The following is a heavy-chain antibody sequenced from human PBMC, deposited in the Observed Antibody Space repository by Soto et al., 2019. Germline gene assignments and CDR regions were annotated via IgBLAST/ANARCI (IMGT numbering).Heavy chain of an antibody. J-gene: IGHJ4*02. CDR1: GGSISSGGYS. V-gene: IGHV4-30-2*01. D-gene: IGHD6-13*01. CDR2: MYHSGST. Sequence: SETLSLTCTVSGGSISSGGYSWSWIRQPPGKGLEWIGYMYHSGSTYYNPSLKSRVTISIDRSKNQFSLKLSSVTAADTAVYYCASRHSSPYFDYWGQGTLVTV. CDR3: ASRHSSPYFDY.